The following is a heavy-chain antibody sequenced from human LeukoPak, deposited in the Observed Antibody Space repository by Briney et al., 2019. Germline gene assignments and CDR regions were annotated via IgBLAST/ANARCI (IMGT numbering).Heavy chain of an antibody. V-gene: IGHV3-23*01. CDR1: GFAFSSFA. CDR3: SKGRGSTLTNIDF. CDR2: VSDSGVNT. D-gene: IGHD4-11*01. Sequence: PGGSLRLSCAASGFAFSSFAMTWVRQSPGKGLEWVSSVSDSGVNTYYAGSVRGRFTVFRDNFKNILYLQMNSLTVEDTAFYYCSKGRGSTLTNIDFWGQGALVTVSS. J-gene: IGHJ4*02.